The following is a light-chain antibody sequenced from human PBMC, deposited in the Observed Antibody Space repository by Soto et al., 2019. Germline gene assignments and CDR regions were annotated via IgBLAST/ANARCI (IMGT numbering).Light chain of an antibody. CDR2: QAS. V-gene: IGKV1-5*03. Sequence: DIQMTQSPSTLSASVGDRVTITCRASQSISSWLAWYQQKPGKAPKLLIYQASSLESGVPPRFSGSGSGTEFTLTISSLQPEDFATYYYQQYNSYSPYTFGQGTKLEIK. J-gene: IGKJ2*01. CDR3: QQYNSYSPYT. CDR1: QSISSW.